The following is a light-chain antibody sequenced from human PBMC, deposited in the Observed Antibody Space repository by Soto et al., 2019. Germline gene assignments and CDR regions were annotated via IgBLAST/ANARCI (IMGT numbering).Light chain of an antibody. CDR1: QGISRW. V-gene: IGKV1-12*01. Sequence: DIQMTQSPSSVSASVGDRVTITCRASQGISRWLAWYQQKPGKAPKLLIYTATSLQSGVPSRFSVRGSGTNFTLTISSLQPDDLATYYCQHANSFTRTFGQGTRRDI. CDR2: TAT. J-gene: IGKJ1*01. CDR3: QHANSFTRT.